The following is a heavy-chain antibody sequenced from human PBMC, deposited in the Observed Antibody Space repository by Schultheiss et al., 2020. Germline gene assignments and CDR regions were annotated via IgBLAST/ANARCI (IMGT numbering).Heavy chain of an antibody. Sequence: GESLKISCAASGFSLSTYSINWVRQAPGKGLEWVSSIRGSSNFIYYADSVKGRFTISRDNAKNSVFLQMNSLRGEDTAVYYCTRGDGDFDNMFFWGQGTLVTVSS. D-gene: IGHD2-21*02. CDR3: TRGDGDFDNMFF. CDR2: IRGSSNFI. V-gene: IGHV3-21*01. CDR1: GFSLSTYS. J-gene: IGHJ4*02.